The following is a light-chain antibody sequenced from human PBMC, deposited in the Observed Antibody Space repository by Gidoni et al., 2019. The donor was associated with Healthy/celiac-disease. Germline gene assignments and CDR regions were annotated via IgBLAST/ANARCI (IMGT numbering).Light chain of an antibody. CDR2: DAS. CDR3: QERSNWPLYT. V-gene: IGKV3-11*01. Sequence: ATLSCRASQSVDSYLACYQQKPGQSPRLLIYDASNRATGIPAKFSVSASGTDVTLTFGSLDSVLFAFYFCQERSNWPLYTFGQGTQLEIK. J-gene: IGKJ2*01. CDR1: QSVDSY.